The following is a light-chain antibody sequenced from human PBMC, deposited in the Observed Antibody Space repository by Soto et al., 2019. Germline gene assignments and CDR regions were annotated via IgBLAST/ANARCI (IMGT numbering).Light chain of an antibody. J-gene: IGKJ5*01. CDR1: QSVSSY. Sequence: EIVLTQSPATLSLSPGERATLSCRASQSVSSYLAWYQQKPGQAPRLLIYYISTRATGIQARFSGSGSGTEFTLTIKSLQSEDSGVYYCKQHNQWPITFGQGTRLEIK. CDR3: KQHNQWPIT. V-gene: IGKV3-11*01. CDR2: YIS.